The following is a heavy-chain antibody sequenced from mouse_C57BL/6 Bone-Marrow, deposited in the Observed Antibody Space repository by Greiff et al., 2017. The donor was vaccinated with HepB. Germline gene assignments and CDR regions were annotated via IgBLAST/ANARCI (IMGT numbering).Heavy chain of an antibody. Sequence: EVQLVESGGGLVKPGGSLKLSCAASGFTFSDYGMHWVRQAPEKGLEWVAYIRSGSSTIYYAATVKGRFTISRDNAKNTLFLQMTSLRSEATAMYYCANYYGSSAYWYFDVWGTGTTVTVSS. J-gene: IGHJ1*03. D-gene: IGHD1-1*01. V-gene: IGHV5-17*01. CDR3: ANYYGSSAYWYFDV. CDR2: IRSGSSTI. CDR1: GFTFSDYG.